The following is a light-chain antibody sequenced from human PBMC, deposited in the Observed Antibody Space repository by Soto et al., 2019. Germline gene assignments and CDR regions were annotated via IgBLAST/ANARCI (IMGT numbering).Light chain of an antibody. CDR3: AGWNDSRHGDV. J-gene: IGLJ1*01. CDR1: SSDVGGYDY. V-gene: IGLV2-14*01. Sequence: QSVLTQSASVSGSPGQSITTPCTGTSSDVGGYDYVSWYQQHPGKVPKLIIYEVIKRPSGVSHRFSGSKSGNTASLTISGLQTEDEADYYCAGWNDSRHGDVFGTGTKVTVL. CDR2: EVI.